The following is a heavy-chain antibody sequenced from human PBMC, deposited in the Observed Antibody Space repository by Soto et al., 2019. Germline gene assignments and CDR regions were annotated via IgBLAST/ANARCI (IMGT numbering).Heavy chain of an antibody. J-gene: IGHJ4*02. CDR1: GFTFSSYG. CDR3: ARGGLSIAVAGTLIDY. D-gene: IGHD6-19*01. V-gene: IGHV3-33*01. CDR2: IWYDGSNK. Sequence: QVQLVESGGGVVQPGRSLRLSCAASGFTFSSYGMHWVRQAPGKGLEWVAVIWYDGSNKYYADSVKGRFTISRDNXKXXLYLQMNSLRAEDTAVYYCARGGLSIAVAGTLIDYWGQGTLVTVSS.